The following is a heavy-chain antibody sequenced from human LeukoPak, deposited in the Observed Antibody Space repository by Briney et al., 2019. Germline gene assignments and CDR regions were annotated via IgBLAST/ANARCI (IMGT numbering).Heavy chain of an antibody. Sequence: PSETLSLTCTVSGGSISTYYWSWIRQPPGKGLEWIGYIYYSGSTNSYPSLKSRVIISVDTFTNQISLKLSSVPAADTAIYYCARDFSSSSTVYYYYYMDVWGKGTTVTVSS. CDR3: ARDFSSSSTVYYYYYMDV. J-gene: IGHJ6*03. V-gene: IGHV4-59*12. CDR2: IYYSGST. D-gene: IGHD6-6*01. CDR1: GGSISTYY.